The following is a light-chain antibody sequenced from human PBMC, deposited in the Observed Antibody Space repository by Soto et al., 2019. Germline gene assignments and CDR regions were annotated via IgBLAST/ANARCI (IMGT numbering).Light chain of an antibody. CDR3: QQYGTSPRT. Sequence: PGERATLSCRASQRVSSSYLAWYQQKPGQAPRLLIYGASSRATGIPDRFSGSGSGTDFTLTISRLEPEDFAVYYCQQYGTSPRTFGQGTKVEIK. V-gene: IGKV3-20*01. CDR1: QRVSSSY. J-gene: IGKJ1*01. CDR2: GAS.